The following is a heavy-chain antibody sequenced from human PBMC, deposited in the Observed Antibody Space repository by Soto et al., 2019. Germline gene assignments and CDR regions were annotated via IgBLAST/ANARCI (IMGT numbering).Heavy chain of an antibody. CDR2: ISPFFGTT. CDR3: AREMGGTTTTGWLDS. D-gene: IGHD3-16*01. CDR1: GYTFSTYA. Sequence: ASVKVSCKASGYTFSTYAIGWVRQAPGQGLEWLGWISPFFGTTNYAQKFQGRVTITTDKSTSTAYMELSSLRSEDTAVYYCAREMGGTTTTGWLDSWGQGTLVTVSS. V-gene: IGHV1-18*01. J-gene: IGHJ5*01.